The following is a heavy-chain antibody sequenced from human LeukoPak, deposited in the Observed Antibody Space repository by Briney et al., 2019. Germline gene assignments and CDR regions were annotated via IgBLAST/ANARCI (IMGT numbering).Heavy chain of an antibody. CDR1: GGSISSGSHY. Sequence: PSETLSLTCTVSGGSISSGSHYWSWIRQPPGKGLEWIGEINHSGSTNYNPSLKSRVTISVDTSKNQFSLKLSSVTAADTAVYYCARAPKLVPAASGWFDPWGQGTLVTVSS. CDR3: ARAPKLVPAASGWFDP. CDR2: INHSGST. D-gene: IGHD2-2*01. V-gene: IGHV4-39*07. J-gene: IGHJ5*02.